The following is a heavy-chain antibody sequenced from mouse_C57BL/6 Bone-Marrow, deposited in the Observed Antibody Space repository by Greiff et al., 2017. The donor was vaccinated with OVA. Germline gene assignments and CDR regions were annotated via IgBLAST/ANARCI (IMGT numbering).Heavy chain of an antibody. V-gene: IGHV3-6*01. J-gene: IGHJ2*01. D-gene: IGHD1-1*01. CDR3: ARGPNLSLSYFDY. CDR1: GYSITSGYY. CDR2: ISYDGSN. Sequence: DVQLVESGPGLVKPSQSLSLTCSVTGYSITSGYYWNWIRQFPGNKLEWMGYISYDGSNNYNPSLKNRISITRDTSKNQFFLKLNSVTTEDTATYYCARGPNLSLSYFDYWGQGTTLTVSS.